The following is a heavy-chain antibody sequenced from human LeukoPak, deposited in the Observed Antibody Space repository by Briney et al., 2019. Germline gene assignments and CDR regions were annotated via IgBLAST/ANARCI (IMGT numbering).Heavy chain of an antibody. Sequence: SETLSLTCTVSGGSVTSASHYWAWIRQPPGKGLEWIGSIHYSGSTYYSPSLKSRLTISGDTSKSQFSLKQTFVTAADTAVYYCTRHHDYGDKIDYWGQGTLVTVSS. CDR3: TRHHDYGDKIDY. CDR2: IHYSGST. J-gene: IGHJ4*02. V-gene: IGHV4-39*01. CDR1: GGSVTSASHY. D-gene: IGHD4-23*01.